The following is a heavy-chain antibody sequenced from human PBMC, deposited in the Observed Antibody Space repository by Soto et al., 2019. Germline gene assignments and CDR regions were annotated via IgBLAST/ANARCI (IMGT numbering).Heavy chain of an antibody. J-gene: IGHJ4*02. CDR3: ARDQEKRRRDGYNFAY. D-gene: IGHD5-12*01. Sequence: GGSLRLSCAASGFTFSSYSMNWVRQAPGKGLEWVSSISSSSSYIYYADSVKGRFTISRDNAKNSLYLQMNSLRAEDTAVYYCARDQEKRRRDGYNFAYWGQGTLVTVSS. CDR1: GFTFSSYS. CDR2: ISSSSSYI. V-gene: IGHV3-21*01.